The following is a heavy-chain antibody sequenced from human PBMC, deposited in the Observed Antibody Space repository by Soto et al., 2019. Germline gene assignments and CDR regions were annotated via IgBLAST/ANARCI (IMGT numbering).Heavy chain of an antibody. CDR1: SGSISTGNW. CDR3: ARVFSSGSGWMYYFDF. D-gene: IGHD6-25*01. V-gene: IGHV4-4*02. Sequence: QVELQESGPRLVKSSGTLSLTCEVSSGSISTGNWWSWVRHPPGKGLEWIGEIYYTGATNYNPSLKSRVIMTIDKSKDQFSLILTSATAADTAVYYCARVFSSGSGWMYYFDFWGQGILVSVSS. J-gene: IGHJ4*02. CDR2: IYYTGAT.